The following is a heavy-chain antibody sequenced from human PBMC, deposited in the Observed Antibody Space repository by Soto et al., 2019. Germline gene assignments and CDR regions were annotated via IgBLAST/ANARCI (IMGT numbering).Heavy chain of an antibody. D-gene: IGHD2-15*01. CDR1: GFTFSSYW. J-gene: IGHJ4*02. CDR2: IKQDGSEK. Sequence: GGSLRLSCAASGFTFSSYWMSWVRQAPGKGLEWVANIKQDGSEKYYVDSVKGRFTISRDNAKNSLYLQMNSLRAEDTAVYYCARSQFFPSSCSGGSCYFGYWGQGTLVTVSS. V-gene: IGHV3-7*01. CDR3: ARSQFFPSSCSGGSCYFGY.